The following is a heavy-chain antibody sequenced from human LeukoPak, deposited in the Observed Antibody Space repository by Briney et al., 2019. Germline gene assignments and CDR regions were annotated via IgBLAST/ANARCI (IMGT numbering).Heavy chain of an antibody. D-gene: IGHD1-1*01. CDR3: ARLLGTWNTFDY. V-gene: IGHV1-2*02. CDR2: INPNSGGT. J-gene: IGHJ4*02. CDR1: GYTFTGYY. Sequence: GASVKVSCKASGYTFTGYYMHWVRQASGQGLEWMGWINPNSGGTNYAQKFQGRVTMTRDTSISTAYMELSRLRSDDTAVYYCARLLGTWNTFDYWRPGTLVTVSS.